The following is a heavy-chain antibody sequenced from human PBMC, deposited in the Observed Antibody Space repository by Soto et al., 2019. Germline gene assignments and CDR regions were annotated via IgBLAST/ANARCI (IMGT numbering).Heavy chain of an antibody. D-gene: IGHD6-19*01. CDR3: ATEHNSGWYFFDY. CDR1: GGSFSTLG. J-gene: IGHJ4*02. V-gene: IGHV1-69*06. Sequence: EASVKVSCKASGGSFSTLGINWVRQAPGQGLEWMGGIIPLFGKARYAETSQGRVTITADTSTGTAYMEVSSLRSDDTAVFYCATEHNSGWYFFDYWGPGTLVTVSS. CDR2: IIPLFGKA.